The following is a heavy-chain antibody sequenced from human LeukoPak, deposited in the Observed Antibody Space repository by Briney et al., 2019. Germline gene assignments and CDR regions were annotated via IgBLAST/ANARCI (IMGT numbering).Heavy chain of an antibody. CDR3: ATSSSSAY. CDR1: GFTVSSNY. Sequence: GGSLRLSCAASGFTVSSNYMSWVRQAPGKGLEWVSAISGSGGSTYYADSVKGRFTISRDNSKNTLYLQMNSLRAEDRAVYYCATSSSSAYWGQGTLVTVSS. J-gene: IGHJ4*02. V-gene: IGHV3-23*01. CDR2: ISGSGGST. D-gene: IGHD6-6*01.